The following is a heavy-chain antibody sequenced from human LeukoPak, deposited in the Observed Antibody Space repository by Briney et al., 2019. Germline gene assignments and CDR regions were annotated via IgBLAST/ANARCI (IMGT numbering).Heavy chain of an antibody. J-gene: IGHJ3*02. CDR3: ARLCSGGDCYHAFDI. CDR2: IYYSGST. Sequence: SETLSLTCTVSGGSLSSYYWSWIRQPPGKGLEWIGYIYYSGSTNYNPSLKSRVTISVDTSKNQFSLKLSSVTAADTAVYYCARLCSGGDCYHAFDIWGQGTMVTVSS. V-gene: IGHV4-59*08. CDR1: GGSLSSYY. D-gene: IGHD2-21*02.